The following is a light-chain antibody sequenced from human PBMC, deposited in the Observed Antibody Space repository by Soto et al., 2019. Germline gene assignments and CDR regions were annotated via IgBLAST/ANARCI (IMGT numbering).Light chain of an antibody. J-gene: IGKJ4*01. CDR1: QSVSGSY. V-gene: IGKV3-20*01. CDR3: HQYGSSPLT. CDR2: GAS. Sequence: EIVLTHSPGTLSLSPGERATLSSSASQSVSGSYLAWYQQKPGQAPRLLIYGASSRATGIPDRFSGSGSGTDFTLTISRLEPEDFAVYYCHQYGSSPLTFGGGTKVDIK.